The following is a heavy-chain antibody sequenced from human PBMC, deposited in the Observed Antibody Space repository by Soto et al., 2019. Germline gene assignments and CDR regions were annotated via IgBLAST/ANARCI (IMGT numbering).Heavy chain of an antibody. D-gene: IGHD3-22*01. CDR1: GGTFSSYA. Sequence: QVQLVQSGAEVKKPGSSVKVSCKASGGTFSSYAISWVRQAPGQGLEWMGGIIPIFGTANYAQKFQGRVTITADKSTSTAYMELSSLRSEDTAVYYCARRGRKYYYDSSGYHDAFDIWGQGTMATVSS. J-gene: IGHJ3*02. CDR2: IIPIFGTA. CDR3: ARRGRKYYYDSSGYHDAFDI. V-gene: IGHV1-69*06.